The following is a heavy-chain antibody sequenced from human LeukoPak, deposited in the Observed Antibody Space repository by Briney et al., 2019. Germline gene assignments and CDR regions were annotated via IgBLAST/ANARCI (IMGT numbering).Heavy chain of an antibody. CDR3: ARLLSWDAFDI. CDR2: IYYSGST. J-gene: IGHJ3*02. Sequence: SETLSLTCTVSGGSISSGDYYWSWIRQPPGKGLEWIGYIYYSGSTYYNPSLKSRVTISVDTSKNQFSLKLSSVTAADTAVYYCARLLSWDAFDIWGQGTMVTVSS. D-gene: IGHD2-21*01. V-gene: IGHV4-30-4*01. CDR1: GGSISSGDYY.